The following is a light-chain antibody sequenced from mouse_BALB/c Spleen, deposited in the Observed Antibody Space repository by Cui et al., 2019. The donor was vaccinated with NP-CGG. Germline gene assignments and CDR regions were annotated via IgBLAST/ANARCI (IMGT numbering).Light chain of an antibody. Sequence: QAVVTQESALTTSPGETVTLTCRPNTGAVTTSNYANWVQEKPDHLFTGLIGGTNNRAPGVPARFSGSLNGDKAALTITGAQTEDEAIYFCALWYSNHWVFGGGTKLTVL. CDR2: GTN. J-gene: IGLJ1*01. CDR1: TGAVTTSNY. V-gene: IGLV1*01. CDR3: ALWYSNHWV.